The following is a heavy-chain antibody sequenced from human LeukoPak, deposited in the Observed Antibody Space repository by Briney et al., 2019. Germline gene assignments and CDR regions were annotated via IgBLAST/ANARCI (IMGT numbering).Heavy chain of an antibody. CDR2: IKYDGSEK. Sequence: GGSLRLSCAASGFTFSSYWMSWVRQAPGKGLEWVANIKYDGSEKDYVDSVKGRFSISRDNAKNSLYLQMNSLRAEDTAVYYCARGGSGYFDYWGQGTLVTVSS. CDR3: ARGGSGYFDY. CDR1: GFTFSSYW. D-gene: IGHD3-22*01. V-gene: IGHV3-7*01. J-gene: IGHJ4*02.